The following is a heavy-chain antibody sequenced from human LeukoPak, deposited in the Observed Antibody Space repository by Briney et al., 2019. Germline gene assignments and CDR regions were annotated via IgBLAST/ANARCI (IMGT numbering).Heavy chain of an antibody. CDR2: FDPEDGET. V-gene: IGHV1-24*01. Sequence: GASVKVSCKVSGYTLTELSVHWVRQAPGKGLEWMGGFDPEDGETIYAQKFQGRVTMTEDTSTDTAYMELSSLRSEDTAVYYCATHTRVGATISLDYWGQGTLVTVSS. CDR1: GYTLTELS. CDR3: ATHTRVGATISLDY. J-gene: IGHJ4*02. D-gene: IGHD1-26*01.